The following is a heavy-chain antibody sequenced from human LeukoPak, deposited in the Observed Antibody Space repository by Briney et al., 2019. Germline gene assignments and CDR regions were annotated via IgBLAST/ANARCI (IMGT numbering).Heavy chain of an antibody. CDR2: ISYDGSNK. D-gene: IGHD3-22*01. J-gene: IGHJ3*02. CDR3: AKDFRRIVVVSAFDI. CDR1: GFTFSSYG. Sequence: PGRSLRLSCAASGFTFSSYGMHRVRQAPGKGLEWVAVISYDGSNKYYADSVKGRFTISRDNSKNTLYLQMNSLRAEDTAVYYCAKDFRRIVVVSAFDIWGQGTMVTVSS. V-gene: IGHV3-30*18.